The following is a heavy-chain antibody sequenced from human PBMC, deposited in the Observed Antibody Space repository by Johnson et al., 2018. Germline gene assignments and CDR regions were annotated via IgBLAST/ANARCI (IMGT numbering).Heavy chain of an antibody. D-gene: IGHD5-12*01. Sequence: QVQLQESGGGVVQPGRSLRLSCVASGFTFSRHGMHWIRQAPGKGLEWVAVIWDDGSQEYYVESVKGRFTISRDNSKDILYLQRNSLRPEDTALYYCAKDDSLGGDDSCEAMDLGGQGTVVSVSS. CDR3: AKDDSLGGDDSCEAMDL. CDR1: GFTFSRHG. V-gene: IGHV3-33*06. CDR2: IWDDGSQE. J-gene: IGHJ3*01.